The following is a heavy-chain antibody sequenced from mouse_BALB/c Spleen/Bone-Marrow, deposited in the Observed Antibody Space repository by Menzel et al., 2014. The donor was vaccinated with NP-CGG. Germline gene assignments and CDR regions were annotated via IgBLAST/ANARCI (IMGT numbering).Heavy chain of an antibody. Sequence: QVQLKESGAELVRPGSLVKISCKASGYAFSIYCMNWVKQRPGQGLEWIGQIYPGDDDTDYNGKFKGKATLTADRSSSTAYMQLNSLTSEDSAVYFCARGGISIDYWGQGTTLTVSS. CDR3: ARGGISIDY. V-gene: IGHV1-80*01. CDR2: IYPGDDDT. J-gene: IGHJ2*01. CDR1: GYAFSIYC.